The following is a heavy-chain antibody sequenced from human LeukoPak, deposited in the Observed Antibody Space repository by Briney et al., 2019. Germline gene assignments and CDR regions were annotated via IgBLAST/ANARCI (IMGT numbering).Heavy chain of an antibody. CDR1: GGSISSGSYY. J-gene: IGHJ5*02. D-gene: IGHD2-21*01. CDR2: INSSGRT. V-gene: IGHV4-61*02. Sequence: SETLSLTCTVSGGSISSGSYYWSWIRQPAGKGLEWIGRINSSGRTNYNPSLKSRVTISVDTSNNQFSLKLTSVTAADTALYYCVREVWSHNCFDPWGQGALVTVSS. CDR3: VREVWSHNCFDP.